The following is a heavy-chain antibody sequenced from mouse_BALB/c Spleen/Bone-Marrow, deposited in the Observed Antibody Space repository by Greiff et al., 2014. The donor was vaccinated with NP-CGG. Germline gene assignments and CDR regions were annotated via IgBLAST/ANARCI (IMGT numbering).Heavy chain of an antibody. CDR1: GLTFSDYG. J-gene: IGHJ1*01. CDR3: ARDQVYYYGSSYGYFDV. V-gene: IGHV5-15*02. D-gene: IGHD1-1*01. CDR2: ISNLAYSI. Sequence: VQLQQSGGGLVQPGGSRKLSCAASGLTFSDYGMAWVRQAPGKGPEWVAFISNLAYSIYYADTVTGRFTISRENAKNTLYLEMSSLRSEDTAMYYCARDQVYYYGSSYGYFDVWGAGTTVTVSS.